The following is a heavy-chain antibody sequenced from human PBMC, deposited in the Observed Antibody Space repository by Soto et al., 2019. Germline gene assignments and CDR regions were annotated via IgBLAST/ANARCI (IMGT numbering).Heavy chain of an antibody. D-gene: IGHD2-8*01. J-gene: IGHJ2*01. Sequence: SETLALSCAVSGYSISNFYWSWIRQPTGKGLESLGRISARGTTNYNPSLQSRVAMSLDTSKNQFSLRLTSLSASDTAVYFCARGMGRYFDLWGRGTLVPVSS. CDR3: ARGMGRYFDL. CDR2: ISARGTT. V-gene: IGHV4-4*07. CDR1: GYSISNFY.